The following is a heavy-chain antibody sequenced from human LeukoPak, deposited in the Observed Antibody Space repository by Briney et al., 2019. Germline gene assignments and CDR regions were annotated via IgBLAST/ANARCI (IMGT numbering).Heavy chain of an antibody. Sequence: SETLSLTCTVSGGSIISYYWSWIRKPPGKGLECIGYIYYSGSTNYNPSLKSRVTMSVDTSKNQFSLKLSSVTAADTAVYYCARGTEQWLVYFDYWGQGTLVTVSS. CDR3: ARGTEQWLVYFDY. CDR2: IYYSGST. J-gene: IGHJ4*02. D-gene: IGHD6-19*01. CDR1: GGSIISYY. V-gene: IGHV4-59*12.